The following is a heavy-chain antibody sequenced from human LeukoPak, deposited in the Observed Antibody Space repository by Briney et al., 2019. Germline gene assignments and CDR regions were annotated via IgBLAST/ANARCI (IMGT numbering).Heavy chain of an antibody. CDR1: GFTFSDYY. CDR3: ARDPGAYSSYFDY. CDR2: ISSSGTTI. V-gene: IGHV3-11*01. J-gene: IGHJ4*02. Sequence: GGSLRLSCAASGFTFSDYYMSWIRQAPGKGLEWVSYISSSGTTIYYADSVKGQFSISRDNAKNSLFLQMNSLRAEDTAVYYCARDPGAYSSYFDYWGQGTLVTVSS. D-gene: IGHD2-21*01.